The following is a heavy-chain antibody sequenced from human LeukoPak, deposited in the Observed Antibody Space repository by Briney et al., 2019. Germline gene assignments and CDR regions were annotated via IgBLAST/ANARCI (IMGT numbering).Heavy chain of an antibody. CDR2: IGTAGDT. V-gene: IGHV3-13*01. Sequence: SGGSLRLSCAASGFTFSSYDMHWVRQATGKGLEWVSAIGTAGDTYYPGSVKGRFTISRENAKNSLYLQMNSLRAGDTAVYYCARGDSYGYYFDYWGQGTLVTVSS. CDR3: ARGDSYGYYFDY. J-gene: IGHJ4*02. CDR1: GFTFSSYD. D-gene: IGHD5-18*01.